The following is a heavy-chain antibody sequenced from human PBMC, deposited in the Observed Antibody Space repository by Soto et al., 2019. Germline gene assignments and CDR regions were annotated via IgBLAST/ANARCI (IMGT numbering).Heavy chain of an antibody. CDR1: GYTFTSYY. J-gene: IGHJ3*02. V-gene: IGHV1-46*01. CDR2: INPSGGST. CDR3: AGDAPSSGWYSSFEN. D-gene: IGHD6-19*01. Sequence: ASVKVSCKASGYTFTSYYMHWVRQAPEQGLEWMGIINPSGGSTSYAQKFQGRVTMTRDTSTSTVYMELSSLRSEDTAVYYCAGDAPSSGWYSSFENWGQGTMVTVTS.